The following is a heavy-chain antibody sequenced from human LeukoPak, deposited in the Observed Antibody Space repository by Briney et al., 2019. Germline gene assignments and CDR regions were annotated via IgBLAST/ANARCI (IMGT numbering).Heavy chain of an antibody. Sequence: SETLSLTCTVSGGSISTSSYYWGWIRQPPGKGLEWIGSIYYSGNTYYNPSLKSRVTISVDRSKNQFSLKLSSVTAADTAVYYCAWGTYCSSTSCSDYYYYYYMDVWGKGTTVTVSS. D-gene: IGHD2-2*01. J-gene: IGHJ6*03. CDR1: GGSISTSSYY. CDR2: IYYSGNT. V-gene: IGHV4-39*07. CDR3: AWGTYCSSTSCSDYYYYYYMDV.